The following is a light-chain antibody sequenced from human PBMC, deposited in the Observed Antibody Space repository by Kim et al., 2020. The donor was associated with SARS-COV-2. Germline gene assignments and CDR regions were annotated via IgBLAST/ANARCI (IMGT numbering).Light chain of an antibody. J-gene: IGKJ1*01. Sequence: VGARVPITCRASRSITAWVAWEQQKPGKATKLLIYEASSLQVGVPSRFSGSGSGTEFALTISSLQPYDFATYYCQQYYTSWTFGQGTKVDIK. CDR2: EAS. CDR1: RSITAW. V-gene: IGKV1-5*03. CDR3: QQYYTSWT.